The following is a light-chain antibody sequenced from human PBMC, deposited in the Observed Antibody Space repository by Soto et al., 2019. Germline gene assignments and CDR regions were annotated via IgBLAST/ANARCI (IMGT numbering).Light chain of an antibody. Sequence: EVVLTQSPATLSLSPGERATLSCSASQSVDTYLAWYQQKPGQPPRLLIYDASNRATGIPARFRGSASRTDFTLTITTLEPEYFAVYYCQQRSNWPPWTFGHGTKV. V-gene: IGKV3-11*01. CDR2: DAS. J-gene: IGKJ3*01. CDR1: QSVDTY. CDR3: QQRSNWPPWT.